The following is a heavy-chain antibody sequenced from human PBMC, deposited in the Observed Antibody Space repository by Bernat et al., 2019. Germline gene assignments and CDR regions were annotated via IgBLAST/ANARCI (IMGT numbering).Heavy chain of an antibody. CDR2: ISAYNGNT. CDR3: ARVGVAARYYYYYGMDV. D-gene: IGHD6-6*01. V-gene: IGHV1-18*04. J-gene: IGHJ6*02. CDR1: GYTFTSYG. Sequence: QVQLVQSGAEVKKPGASVKVSCKASGYTFTSYGISWVRQAPGQGLEWMGWISAYNGNTNYAQKLQGSVTMPTATATSTAYMERRSLRSDDTAVYSCARVGVAARYYYYYGMDVWGQGTTVTVSS.